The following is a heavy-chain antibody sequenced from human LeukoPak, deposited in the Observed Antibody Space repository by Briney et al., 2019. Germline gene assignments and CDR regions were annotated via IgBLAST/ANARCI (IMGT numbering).Heavy chain of an antibody. Sequence: GGSLRLSCAASGFTLSSYGMHWVRQAPGKGLEWVSLIYNDGRTYYADSVKGRCTISRDNLKNVLYLQMNSLKVEDTALYYCARGLFLSGYLDAFDIWGQGTVVTVSS. D-gene: IGHD3-22*01. J-gene: IGHJ3*02. CDR3: ARGLFLSGYLDAFDI. CDR2: IYNDGRT. V-gene: IGHV3-53*01. CDR1: GFTLSSYG.